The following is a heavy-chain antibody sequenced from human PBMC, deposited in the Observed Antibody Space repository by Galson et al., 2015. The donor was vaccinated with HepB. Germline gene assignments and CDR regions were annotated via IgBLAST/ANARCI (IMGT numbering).Heavy chain of an antibody. Sequence: ETLSLTCTVSGGSISSYYWSWIRQPPGKGLEWIGYIYYSGSTNYNPSLKSRVTISVDTSKNQFSLKLSSVTAADTAVYYCAREGIAAAGMLRWFDPWGQGTLVTVSS. CDR3: AREGIAAAGMLRWFDP. J-gene: IGHJ5*02. D-gene: IGHD6-13*01. CDR2: IYYSGST. CDR1: GGSISSYY. V-gene: IGHV4-59*01.